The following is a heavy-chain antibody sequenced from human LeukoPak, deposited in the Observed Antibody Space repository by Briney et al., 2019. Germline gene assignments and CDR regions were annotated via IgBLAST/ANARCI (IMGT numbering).Heavy chain of an antibody. Sequence: GSLRLSCVASGFTFDDYAMYWVRQAPGKGLEWIGRIYTSGSTNYNPSLKSRVTISVDTSKNQLSLKLSSVTAADTAVYYCARDNLAGYSSSWGQGTLVTVSS. CDR3: ARDNLAGYSSS. CDR1: GFTFDDYA. D-gene: IGHD6-19*01. V-gene: IGHV4-4*08. CDR2: IYTSGST. J-gene: IGHJ5*02.